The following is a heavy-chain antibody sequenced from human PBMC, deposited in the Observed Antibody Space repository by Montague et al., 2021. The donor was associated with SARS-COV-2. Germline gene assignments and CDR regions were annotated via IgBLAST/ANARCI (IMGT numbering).Heavy chain of an antibody. CDR3: ARGREDLGSGTDYGFRRWFAP. Sequence: SETLSLTCGVYGGSFNNYYFAWIRQPPGRGPEWIGESSQTGNTNYNPSLKSRVTISLDTSRNHVTLKLTSVTAADTAVYYCARGREDLGSGTDYGFRRWFAPWGQGTQVTVSS. J-gene: IGHJ5*02. CDR2: SSQTGNT. V-gene: IGHV4-34*01. CDR1: GGSFNNYY. D-gene: IGHD3-10*01.